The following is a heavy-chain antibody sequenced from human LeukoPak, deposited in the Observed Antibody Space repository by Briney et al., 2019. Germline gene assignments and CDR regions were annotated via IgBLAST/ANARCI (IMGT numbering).Heavy chain of an antibody. CDR3: ARSGETIGGGWFDP. V-gene: IGHV1-2*02. Sequence: ASVKVSCKASGYTFTGYYMHWVRQAPGQGLEWMGWINPNSGGTNYAQKFQGRVTITADESTSTAYMELSSLRSEDTAVYYCARSGETIGGGWFDPWGQGTLVTVSS. J-gene: IGHJ5*02. D-gene: IGHD3-16*01. CDR1: GYTFTGYY. CDR2: INPNSGGT.